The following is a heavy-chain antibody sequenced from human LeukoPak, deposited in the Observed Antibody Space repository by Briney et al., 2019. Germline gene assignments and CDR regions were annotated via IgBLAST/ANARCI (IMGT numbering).Heavy chain of an antibody. J-gene: IGHJ3*02. V-gene: IGHV4-59*08. CDR1: GGSISSYY. CDR3: ARQNSGSYGGDAFDI. D-gene: IGHD1-26*01. Sequence: SETLSLTCTVSGGSISSYYWSWIRQPPGKGLEWIGYIYYSGSTNYNPSLKSRVTISVDTSKNQFSLKLSSVTAADTAMYYCARQNSGSYGGDAFDIWGQGTMVTVSS. CDR2: IYYSGST.